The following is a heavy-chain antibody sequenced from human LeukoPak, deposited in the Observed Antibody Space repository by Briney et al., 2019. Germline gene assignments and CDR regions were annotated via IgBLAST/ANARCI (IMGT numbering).Heavy chain of an antibody. J-gene: IGHJ3*02. CDR3: TRGYSGIGIYAFDI. CDR2: SGNKANSYTT. CDR1: GFTFSAHY. Sequence: GSLRLSCAVSGFTFSAHYIDWVRQAPGKGLEWVGRSGNKANSYTTEYAASVRGRFTISRDDSKNSLYLQMNSLKTEDTAVYYCTRGYSGIGIYAFDIWGQGTMVTVSS. D-gene: IGHD1-26*01. V-gene: IGHV3-72*01.